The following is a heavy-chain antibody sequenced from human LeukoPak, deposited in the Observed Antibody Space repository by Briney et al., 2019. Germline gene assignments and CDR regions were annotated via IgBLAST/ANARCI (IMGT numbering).Heavy chain of an antibody. CDR2: IGGSGETT. D-gene: IGHD3-10*01. Sequence: PGGSLRLSCAASGFTFSTYGMSWVRQAPGKGLEWVAIIGGSGETTIYGDSVKGRLTISRDNSKNTVYLQMNSLRVEDTAVYYCAKLDSTYYYGSGSEYFDYWGQGTLVTVSS. CDR1: GFTFSTYG. J-gene: IGHJ4*02. V-gene: IGHV3-23*01. CDR3: AKLDSTYYYGSGSEYFDY.